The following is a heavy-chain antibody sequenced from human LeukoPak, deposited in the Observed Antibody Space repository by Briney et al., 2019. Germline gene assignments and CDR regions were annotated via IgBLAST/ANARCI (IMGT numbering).Heavy chain of an antibody. D-gene: IGHD3-10*01. V-gene: IGHV1-18*01. CDR3: VIRSMVRGVISIDY. CDR2: ISAYNGNT. CDR1: GYTFTSYG. J-gene: IGHJ4*02. Sequence: ASVKVSCKASGYTFTSYGISWVRQAPGQGLEWMGWISAYNGNTNYAQKLQGRVTMTTDTSTSTAYMELRSLRSDDTAVYYCVIRSMVRGVISIDYWGQGTLVTVSS.